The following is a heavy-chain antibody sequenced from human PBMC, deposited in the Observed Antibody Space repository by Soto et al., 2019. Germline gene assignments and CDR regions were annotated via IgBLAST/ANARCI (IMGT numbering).Heavy chain of an antibody. Sequence: ASVKVSCKASGYTFTSYAMHWVRQAPGQRLEWMGWINGGNGNTKYSQKIQGRVTINRDTSASTAYMEMSSLRSEDTAVYYCARDYDTSGYPRYYFDYWGQGTLVTVSS. D-gene: IGHD3-22*01. CDR2: INGGNGNT. V-gene: IGHV1-3*01. CDR3: ARDYDTSGYPRYYFDY. CDR1: GYTFTSYA. J-gene: IGHJ4*02.